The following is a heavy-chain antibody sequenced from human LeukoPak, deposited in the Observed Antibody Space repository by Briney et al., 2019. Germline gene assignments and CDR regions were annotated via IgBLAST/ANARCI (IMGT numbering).Heavy chain of an antibody. CDR1: GGSISSSNW. CDR2: IYHSGST. Sequence: SETLSLTCAVSGGSISSSNWWSWVRQPPGKGLEWIGEIYHSGSTNYNPSLKSRVTISVDTSKNQFSLKLSSVTAADTAVYYCARFYCSSTSCYTYYFDYWGQGTLVTVSS. D-gene: IGHD2-2*02. CDR3: ARFYCSSTSCYTYYFDY. J-gene: IGHJ4*02. V-gene: IGHV4-4*02.